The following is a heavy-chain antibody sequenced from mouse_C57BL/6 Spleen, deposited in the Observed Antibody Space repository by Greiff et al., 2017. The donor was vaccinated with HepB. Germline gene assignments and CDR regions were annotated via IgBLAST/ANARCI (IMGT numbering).Heavy chain of an antibody. V-gene: IGHV14-4*01. CDR3: TRRRGGYYGNYVGAMDY. CDR1: GFNIKDDY. D-gene: IGHD2-1*01. CDR2: IDPENGDT. Sequence: EVQLQESGAELVRPGASVKLSCTASGFNIKDDYMHWVKQRPEQGLEWIGWIDPENGDTEYASKFQGKATITADTSSNTAYLQLSSLTSEDTAVYYCTRRRGGYYGNYVGAMDYWGQGTSVTVSS. J-gene: IGHJ4*01.